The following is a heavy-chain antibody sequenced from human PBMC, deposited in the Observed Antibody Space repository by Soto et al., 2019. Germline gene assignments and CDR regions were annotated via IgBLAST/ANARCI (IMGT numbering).Heavy chain of an antibody. CDR1: GFTLSSYW. V-gene: IGHV3-7*01. J-gene: IGHJ4*02. Sequence: GGSLRLSCAASGFTLSSYWMGWVRQAPGKGLEWLANIKQDGSEKYYVDSVKGRFTISRDNAKNSLYLQMNSLRAEDTALYYCTRSISALPGDDYWGQGTLVTVSS. D-gene: IGHD6-6*01. CDR3: TRSISALPGDDY. CDR2: IKQDGSEK.